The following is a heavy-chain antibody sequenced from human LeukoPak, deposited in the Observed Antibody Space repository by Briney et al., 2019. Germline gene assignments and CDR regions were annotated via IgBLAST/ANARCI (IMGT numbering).Heavy chain of an antibody. Sequence: GASVKASCKASEYTFTSYYMHWERQSPRQGLEWMGIINPSGGSTSYAQKFQGRVTMTRDMSTSTVYMELSSLRSEDTAVYYCARAATGFDYWGQGTLVSVSS. CDR3: ARAATGFDY. V-gene: IGHV1-46*01. CDR2: INPSGGST. CDR1: EYTFTSYY. D-gene: IGHD4-17*01. J-gene: IGHJ4*02.